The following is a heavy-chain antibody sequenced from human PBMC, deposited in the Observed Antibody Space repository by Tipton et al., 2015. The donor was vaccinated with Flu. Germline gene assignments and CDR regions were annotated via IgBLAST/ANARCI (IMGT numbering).Heavy chain of an antibody. V-gene: IGHV4-34*01. CDR2: INHSGST. Sequence: TLSLTCAVYGGSFSGYYWTWIRQPPGRGLEWIGQINHSGSTNYNPSLKSRITISVDTSKNQFSLKVTSLTAADTALYFCARDGPPYSPTSGWFDPWGQGTLVTVSS. D-gene: IGHD1-26*01. J-gene: IGHJ5*02. CDR1: GGSFSGYY. CDR3: ARDGPPYSPTSGWFDP.